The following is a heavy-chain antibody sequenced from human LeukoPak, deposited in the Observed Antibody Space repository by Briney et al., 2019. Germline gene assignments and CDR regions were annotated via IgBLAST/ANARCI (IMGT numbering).Heavy chain of an antibody. CDR3: ARGSPPDYYYGMDV. J-gene: IGHJ6*02. CDR2: INLNSGGT. Sequence: GASVKVSCKASGYTFTGYYMHWVRQAPGQGLEWMGWINLNSGGTNYAQKFQGRVTMTRDTSISTAYMELSRLRSDDTAVYYCARGSPPDYYYGMDVWGQGTTVTVSS. CDR1: GYTFTGYY. V-gene: IGHV1-2*02.